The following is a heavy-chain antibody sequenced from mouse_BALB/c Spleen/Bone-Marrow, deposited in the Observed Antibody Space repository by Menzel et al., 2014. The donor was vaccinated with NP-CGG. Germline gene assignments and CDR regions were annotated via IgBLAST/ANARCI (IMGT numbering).Heavy chain of an antibody. D-gene: IGHD6-1*01. CDR1: GFTFTNYF. Sequence: EVQLQESGGGLVQPGGSLRLSCTTSGFTFTNYFMTWVRQPPGKALEWLGFIRNKANGYTTEYNPSVKGRFTISRDNSQGIFYLQMNTLRAEDSAIYYCARDYNGYFDFWGQGTTLTGSS. CDR3: ARDYNGYFDF. J-gene: IGHJ2*01. CDR2: IRNKANGYTT. V-gene: IGHV7-3*02.